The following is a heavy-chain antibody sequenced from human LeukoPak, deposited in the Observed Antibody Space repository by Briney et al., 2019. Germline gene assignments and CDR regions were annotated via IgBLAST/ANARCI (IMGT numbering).Heavy chain of an antibody. D-gene: IGHD2-21*01. CDR2: INPNSGGT. Sequence: ASVKVPCKASGYTLNDYYMHWVRQAPGQGLEWMGWINPNSGGTNYAQKFQGRVTMTRDTSISTDYMELRRLTSDDTAVYYCARDGDGRINFDYWGQGTLVTVSS. J-gene: IGHJ4*02. V-gene: IGHV1-2*02. CDR1: GYTLNDYY. CDR3: ARDGDGRINFDY.